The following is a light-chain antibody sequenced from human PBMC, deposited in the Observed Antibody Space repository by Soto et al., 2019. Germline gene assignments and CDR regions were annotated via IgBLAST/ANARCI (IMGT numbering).Light chain of an antibody. J-gene: IGKJ1*01. Sequence: EIVLTQSPATLSLSPLERATPSFMASQSVSSYLAWYQQKPGQAPRLLIYDASNRATGIPARFSGSGSGTDFTLTISSLEPEDFAVYYCQQRSNWPRTFGQGTKVDI. CDR1: QSVSSY. V-gene: IGKV3-11*01. CDR2: DAS. CDR3: QQRSNWPRT.